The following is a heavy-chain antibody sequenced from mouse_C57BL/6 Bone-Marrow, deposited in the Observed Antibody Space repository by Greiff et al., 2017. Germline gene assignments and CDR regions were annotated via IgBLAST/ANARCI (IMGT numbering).Heavy chain of an antibody. V-gene: IGHV5-16*01. J-gene: IGHJ4*01. CDR2: MTYDGGST. Sequence: EVHLVESEGGLVQPGSSMKLSCTASGFTFSDYYMAWVRQVPEKGLEWVANMTYDGGSTYYMDSLKSRFIISRDKAKNILYLQMSSLKSEDKDTYYAARKTRAMDYWGQGTAVTVSS. CDR1: GFTFSDYY. CDR3: ARKTRAMDY.